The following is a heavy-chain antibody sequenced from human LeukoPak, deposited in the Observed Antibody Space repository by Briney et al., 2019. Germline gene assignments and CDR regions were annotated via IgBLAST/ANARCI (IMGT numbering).Heavy chain of an antibody. CDR3: ARRWTYYYDSSGYYYVWSAFDI. D-gene: IGHD3-22*01. CDR1: GFSVTTNY. Sequence: GGSLRLSCAASGFSVTTNYMTWVRQAPGKGLEWVSVIYSGGATYYADSVKGRFTISRDNFKKTLFLQMNSLRAEDTAVYYCARRWTYYYDSSGYYYVWSAFDIWGQGTMVTVSS. J-gene: IGHJ3*02. CDR2: IYSGGAT. V-gene: IGHV3-53*01.